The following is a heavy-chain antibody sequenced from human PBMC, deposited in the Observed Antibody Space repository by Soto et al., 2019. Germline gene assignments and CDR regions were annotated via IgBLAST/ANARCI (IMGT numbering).Heavy chain of an antibody. J-gene: IGHJ5*02. CDR1: GFTVSSDY. CDR2: IYTSGST. D-gene: IGHD2-15*01. CDR3: ARAYGGNPALFDP. V-gene: IGHV3-53*01. Sequence: EVQLVESGGGLIQPGGSLRLSCAASGFTVSSDYMSWVRQAPGKGLEWVSVIYTSGSTYYADSVKGRFTFSRDNSKNTLYLQMNSLRAEATAVYYCARAYGGNPALFDPWGQGTQVTVSS.